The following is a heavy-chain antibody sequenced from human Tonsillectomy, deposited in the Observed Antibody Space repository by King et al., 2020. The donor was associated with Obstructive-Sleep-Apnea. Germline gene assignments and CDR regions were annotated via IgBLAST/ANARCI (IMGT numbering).Heavy chain of an antibody. V-gene: IGHV4-59*01. J-gene: IGHJ5*02. CDR1: GGSISSYY. Sequence: VQLQESGPGLVKPSETLSLTCTVSGGSISSYYWSWIRQPPGKGLEWIGYIYYSGSTNYNPSLKSRVTISVDTSKNQFSLKLSSVTAADTAVYYCARMIILTGYYKGANWFDPWGQGTLVTVSS. CDR2: IYYSGST. D-gene: IGHD3-9*01. CDR3: ARMIILTGYYKGANWFDP.